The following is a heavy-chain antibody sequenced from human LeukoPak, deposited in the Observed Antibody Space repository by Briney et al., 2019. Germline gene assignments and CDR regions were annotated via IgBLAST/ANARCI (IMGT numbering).Heavy chain of an antibody. Sequence: GGSLRLSCAASGFSVSSNYMNWVRQAPGMGLEWVSAIYTGGTTYYADSVKGRFTISRDNSKNTLYLQMNSLRAEDSAAYFCARDKLGSGYSSDFDCWGQGTLVTVSS. J-gene: IGHJ4*02. D-gene: IGHD6-19*01. CDR3: ARDKLGSGYSSDFDC. V-gene: IGHV3-66*02. CDR2: IYTGGTT. CDR1: GFSVSSNY.